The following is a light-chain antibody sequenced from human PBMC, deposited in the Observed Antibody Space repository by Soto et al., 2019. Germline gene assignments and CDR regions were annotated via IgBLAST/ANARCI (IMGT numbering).Light chain of an antibody. J-gene: IGLJ2*01. CDR3: QSYGSGLSVV. CDR1: DSNIGASYD. CDR2: ETD. Sequence: QSVLTQPPSISGAPGQRVTITCTGSDSNIGASYDVNWYQHLPGAAPNLLIYETDNRPSGVPDRFSASRSRASASLAIDKLQTGDEGDYYCQSYGSGLSVVFGGGTKLTVL. V-gene: IGLV1-40*01.